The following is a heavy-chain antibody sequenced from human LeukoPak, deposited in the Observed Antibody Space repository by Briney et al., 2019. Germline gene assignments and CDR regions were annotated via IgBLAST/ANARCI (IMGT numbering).Heavy chain of an antibody. D-gene: IGHD3-16*01. CDR2: INRSGST. V-gene: IGHV4-34*01. Sequence: SETLSLTCAVYGGSFSGYYWSWIRQPPGKGLEWIGEINRSGSTNYNPSLKSRVTISVDTSKNQFSLKLSSVTAADTAVYYCARGRGNRTDNEYYFDYWGQGTLVTVSS. J-gene: IGHJ4*02. CDR1: GGSFSGYY. CDR3: ARGRGNRTDNEYYFDY.